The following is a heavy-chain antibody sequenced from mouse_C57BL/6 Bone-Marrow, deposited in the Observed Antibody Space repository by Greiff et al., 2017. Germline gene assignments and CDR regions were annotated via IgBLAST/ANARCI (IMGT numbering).Heavy chain of an antibody. J-gene: IGHJ2*01. Sequence: QVQLQQPGAELVKPGASVKMSCKASGYTFTSYWITWVKQRPGQGLEWIGDIYPGSGSTNYNEKFKSKATLTVDTSSSTAYMQLSSLTSEDSAVYYCARYDYDGTDFYYWDQGTTLTVSS. D-gene: IGHD2-4*01. CDR1: GYTFTSYW. CDR2: IYPGSGST. CDR3: ARYDYDGTDFYY. V-gene: IGHV1-55*01.